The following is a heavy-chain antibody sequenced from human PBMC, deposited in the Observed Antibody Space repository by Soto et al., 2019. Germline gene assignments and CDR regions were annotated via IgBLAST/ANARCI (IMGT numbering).Heavy chain of an antibody. CDR2: ISYDADNK. D-gene: IGHD6-19*01. J-gene: IGHJ5*02. Sequence: PGGSLRLSCAASGFSFCRYNMHWVRQAPGKGLEWVALISYDADNKYYIDSVKGRFTISRDNSNNTASLQMNSLRPEDTAVYYCASPAGGIAVAGTKGLPPLYRWGQGTLVTVSS. CDR3: ASPAGGIAVAGTKGLPPLYR. CDR1: GFSFCRYN. V-gene: IGHV3-30*03.